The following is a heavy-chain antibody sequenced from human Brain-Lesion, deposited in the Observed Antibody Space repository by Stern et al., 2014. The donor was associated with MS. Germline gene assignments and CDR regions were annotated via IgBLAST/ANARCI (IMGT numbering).Heavy chain of an antibody. D-gene: IGHD2/OR15-2a*01. J-gene: IGHJ5*02. V-gene: IGHV3-30*18. CDR3: AKDRQYLTYFFDH. CDR1: GFTFGSCA. CDR2: VSYYGSNK. Sequence: VQLVESGGGVVQPGRPLRLSCVASGFTFGSCAMHWVRQAPGQGLERVAGVSYYGSNKYYADSVKGRFTISRDNSQNTLYMQMSSLRPEDTAVYYCAKDRQYLTYFFDHWGQGSLVTVSS.